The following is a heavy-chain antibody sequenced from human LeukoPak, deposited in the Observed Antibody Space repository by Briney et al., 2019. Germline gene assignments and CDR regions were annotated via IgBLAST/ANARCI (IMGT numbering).Heavy chain of an antibody. CDR3: ARRGSGWYVDY. D-gene: IGHD6-19*01. J-gene: IGHJ4*02. CDR1: GYTFTSYW. CDR2: IYPGDSDT. Sequence: GESLKISCKGSGYTFTSYWIGWVRRMPGKGLEWMGIIYPGDSDTRYSPSFQGQVSISVDKSISTACLQWSSLKASDTAMYYCARRGSGWYVDYWGQGTLVTVSS. V-gene: IGHV5-51*01.